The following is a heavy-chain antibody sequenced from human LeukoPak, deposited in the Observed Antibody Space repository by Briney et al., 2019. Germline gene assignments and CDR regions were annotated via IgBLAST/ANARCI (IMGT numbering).Heavy chain of an antibody. CDR3: ASGNRAGTDY. J-gene: IGHJ4*02. CDR2: IYTSGST. D-gene: IGHD6-13*01. Sequence: SETLSLTCTVSGGSTSSGSYYWSWIRQPAGKGLEWIGRIYTSGSTNYNPSLKSRVTISVDTSKNQFSLKLSSVTAADTAVHYCASGNRAGTDYWGQGTLVTVSS. V-gene: IGHV4-61*02. CDR1: GGSTSSGSYY.